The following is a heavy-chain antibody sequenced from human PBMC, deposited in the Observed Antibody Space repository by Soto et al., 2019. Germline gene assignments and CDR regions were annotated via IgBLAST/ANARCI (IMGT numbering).Heavy chain of an antibody. CDR3: TLVVVVAATIGFDY. D-gene: IGHD2-15*01. CDR1: GFTFSNAW. Sequence: GGSLRLSCAASGFTFSNAWMSWVRQAPGKGLEWVGRIKSKTDGGTTDYAAPVKGRFTISRDDSKNTLYLQMNSLKTEDTAVYYCTLVVVVAATIGFDYWGQGTLVTVSS. CDR2: IKSKTDGGTT. V-gene: IGHV3-15*01. J-gene: IGHJ4*02.